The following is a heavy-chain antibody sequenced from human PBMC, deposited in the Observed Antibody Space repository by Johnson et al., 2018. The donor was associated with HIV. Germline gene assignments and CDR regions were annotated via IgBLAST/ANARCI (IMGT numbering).Heavy chain of an antibody. CDR3: AIMSAPEDADAFDF. Sequence: QVQLVESGGGVVQPGRSLRLSCAASGFTFNTYAMHWVRQAPGKGLEWVALISYDGSNKYYADSVKGRFTISRDNSKNTLYLQMNSLRAEDTAVYFCAIMSAPEDADAFDFWGQGTMVTVSS. CDR1: GFTFNTYA. CDR2: ISYDGSNK. J-gene: IGHJ3*01. V-gene: IGHV3-30-3*01. D-gene: IGHD1-14*01.